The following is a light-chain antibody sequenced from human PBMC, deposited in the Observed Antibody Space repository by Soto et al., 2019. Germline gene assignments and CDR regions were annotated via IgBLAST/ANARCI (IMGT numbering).Light chain of an antibody. CDR1: SSNIGSNY. V-gene: IGLV1-47*01. CDR2: VNN. CDR3: ATWDDSLSGRV. J-gene: IGLJ3*02. Sequence: QSVLTQPPSASGTPGQRVTISCSGSSSNIGSNYVYWYQQLPGTAPKLLISVNNQRPSGVPDRFSGPKSGTSASLAISGLRSEDEADYYCATWDDSLSGRVFGGGTKLTVL.